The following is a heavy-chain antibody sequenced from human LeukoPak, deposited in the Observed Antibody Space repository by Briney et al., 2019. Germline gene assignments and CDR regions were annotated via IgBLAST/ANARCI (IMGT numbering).Heavy chain of an antibody. CDR2: IYYSGST. J-gene: IGHJ3*02. CDR1: GGSISSYY. Sequence: SETLSLTCTVSGGSISSYYWSWIRQPPGKELEWIGYIYYSGSTNYNPSLKSRVTISVDTSKNQFSLKLSSVTAADTAVYYCARGGSGLKNDAFDIWGQGTMVTVSS. V-gene: IGHV4-59*01. D-gene: IGHD2-15*01. CDR3: ARGGSGLKNDAFDI.